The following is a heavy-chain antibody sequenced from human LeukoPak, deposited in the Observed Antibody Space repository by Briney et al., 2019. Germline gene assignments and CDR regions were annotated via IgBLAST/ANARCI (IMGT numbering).Heavy chain of an antibody. J-gene: IGHJ4*02. D-gene: IGHD1-14*01. V-gene: IGHV3-66*01. Sequence: GGSLRLSCAAPGLIVSRNYMTWVRQAPGKGLEWLSVIYSDGSTHYADSVKGRFIISRDNSKNTLYLQMNTLRAEDTAAYYCARVTPPTDWGQGTRVTVSS. CDR3: ARVTPPTD. CDR1: GLIVSRNY. CDR2: IYSDGST.